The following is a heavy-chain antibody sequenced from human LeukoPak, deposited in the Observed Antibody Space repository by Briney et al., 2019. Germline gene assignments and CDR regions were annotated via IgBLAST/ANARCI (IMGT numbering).Heavy chain of an antibody. CDR2: IYTSGST. Sequence: PSETLSLTCTVSGGSISSGSYYWSWIRQPAGKGLEWIGRIYTSGSTNYNPSLKSRVTISVDTSKNQFSLKLSSVTAADTAVYYCARGYQLLLGDWFDPWGQGTLVTVSS. V-gene: IGHV4-61*02. CDR3: ARGYQLLLGDWFDP. CDR1: GGSISSGSYY. J-gene: IGHJ5*02. D-gene: IGHD2-2*01.